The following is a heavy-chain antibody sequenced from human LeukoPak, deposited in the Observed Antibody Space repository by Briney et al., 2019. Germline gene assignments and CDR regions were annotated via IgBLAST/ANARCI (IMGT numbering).Heavy chain of an antibody. J-gene: IGHJ4*02. Sequence: PGGSLTLSCAASGFTFNNYYMTWVRQAPGKGLEWVAAIGADGRGTDYPDSVKGRFTISKNHSNNILLLHMDALSADHPAHYYCTRRPGGTSDYWGLGTLVTVSS. CDR2: IGADGRGT. CDR3: TRRPGGTSDY. CDR1: GFTFNNYY. V-gene: IGHV3-23*01. D-gene: IGHD1-26*01.